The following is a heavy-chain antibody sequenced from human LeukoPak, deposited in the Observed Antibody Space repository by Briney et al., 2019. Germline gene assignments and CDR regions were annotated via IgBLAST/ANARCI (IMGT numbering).Heavy chain of an antibody. CDR1: GFTFSGSA. D-gene: IGHD2-15*01. V-gene: IGHV3-73*01. Sequence: PGGSLKLSCAASGFTFSGSAMHWVRQASGKGLEWVGRIRSKANSYATAYAASVKGRFTISRDDSKNTAYLQMNSLKTEDTAVYYCSSYCSEGTCYGYFHHWGQGTLVSVSS. J-gene: IGHJ1*01. CDR2: IRSKANSYAT. CDR3: SSYCSEGTCYGYFHH.